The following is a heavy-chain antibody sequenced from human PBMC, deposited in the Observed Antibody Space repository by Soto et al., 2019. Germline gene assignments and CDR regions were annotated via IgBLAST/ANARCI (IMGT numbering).Heavy chain of an antibody. Sequence: VQLVQSGAGVRKPGASVKVSCKVSGYSLTELSMHWVRQAPGKGLEWMGGFDPEDGETIYAQKFQGRVTMTEDSSIDTAYMELSSLRSEDTAVYYCATTYISPFDYWGQGTLVTVSS. CDR2: FDPEDGET. CDR1: GYSLTELS. J-gene: IGHJ4*02. D-gene: IGHD2-2*02. V-gene: IGHV1-24*01. CDR3: ATTYISPFDY.